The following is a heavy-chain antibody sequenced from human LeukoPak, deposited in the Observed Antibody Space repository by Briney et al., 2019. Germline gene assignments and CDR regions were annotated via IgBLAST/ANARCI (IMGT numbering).Heavy chain of an antibody. J-gene: IGHJ4*02. CDR2: INNEGTGT. D-gene: IGHD3-22*01. V-gene: IGHV3-74*01. Sequence: GGSLRLSCAASGFSFSAYWMHWLRQAPGKGLVWVSRINNEGTGTDYADSVKGRFTISRDNSKNTLYLQMNSLRAEDTAVYYCAKDRVPYYYDSSGNPFFDYWGQGTLVTVSS. CDR1: GFSFSAYW. CDR3: AKDRVPYYYDSSGNPFFDY.